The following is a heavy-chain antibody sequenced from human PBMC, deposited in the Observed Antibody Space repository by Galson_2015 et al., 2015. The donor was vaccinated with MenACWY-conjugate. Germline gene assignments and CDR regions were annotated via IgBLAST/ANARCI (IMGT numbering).Heavy chain of an antibody. CDR1: GYNFITYW. CDR2: ISPIDSKT. Sequence: QSGAEVKKPGESLKISCKASGYNFITYWIGWVRQVPGKGLEWVGLISPIDSKTRYSPAFEGRVTISADNSITTAYLQWNSLQASDTAMYYCARPPPGGRGMDVWGPGTPVTVSS. V-gene: IGHV5-51*01. D-gene: IGHD1-26*01. J-gene: IGHJ6*02. CDR3: ARPPPGGRGMDV.